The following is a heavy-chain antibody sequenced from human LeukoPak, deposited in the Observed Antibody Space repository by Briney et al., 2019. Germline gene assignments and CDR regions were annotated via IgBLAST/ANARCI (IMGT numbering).Heavy chain of an antibody. CDR3: ARESAIVVVVAAGAFDI. V-gene: IGHV4-61*02. CDR2: VYTSGST. CDR1: GGSISSGSYY. Sequence: PSETLSLTCTVSGGSISSGSYYWSWIRQPAGKGLEWSGRVYTSGSTNYNPSLKSRVTISVDTSKNQFSLKLSSVTAADTAVYYCARESAIVVVVAAGAFDIWGQRTMATVSS. D-gene: IGHD2-15*01. J-gene: IGHJ3*02.